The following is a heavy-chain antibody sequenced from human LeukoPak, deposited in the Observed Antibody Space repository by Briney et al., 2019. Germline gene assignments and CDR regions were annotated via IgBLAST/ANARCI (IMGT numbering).Heavy chain of an antibody. J-gene: IGHJ6*03. CDR1: GDSISGTNFY. CDR3: ARGVGRFLEWRYYYYMDV. CDR2: IYFGGAT. D-gene: IGHD3-3*01. Sequence: SETLSLTCTVTGDSISGTNFYWGWIRQSPGKGLEWIGSIYFGGATYYNPSLKSRVTISVDTSKNQFSLKLSSVTAADTAVYYCARGVGRFLEWRYYYYMDVWGKGTTVTVSS. V-gene: IGHV4-39*07.